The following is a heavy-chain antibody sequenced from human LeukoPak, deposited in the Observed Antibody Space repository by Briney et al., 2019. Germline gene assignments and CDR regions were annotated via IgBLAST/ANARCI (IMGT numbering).Heavy chain of an antibody. J-gene: IGHJ6*02. V-gene: IGHV5-51*01. CDR3: ARLLVRGVIPPYYYYGMDV. CDR1: GYSFTSYW. Sequence: GESLKISCKGSGYSFTSYWIGWVRQMPGKGLEWMGIIYPGDSDTRCSPSFQGQVTISADKSISTAYLQWSSLKASDTAMCYCARLLVRGVIPPYYYYGMDVWGQGTTVTVSS. CDR2: IYPGDSDT. D-gene: IGHD3-10*01.